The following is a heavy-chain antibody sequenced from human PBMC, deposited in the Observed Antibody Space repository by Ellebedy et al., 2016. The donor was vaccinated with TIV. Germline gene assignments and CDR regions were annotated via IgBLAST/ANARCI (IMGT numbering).Heavy chain of an antibody. CDR3: ARGILWFGELDYYGMDV. CDR1: GFSLSTSGMC. D-gene: IGHD3-10*01. CDR2: IDWDDDK. V-gene: IGHV2-70*11. Sequence: SGPTLVKPTQTLTLTCTFSGFSLSTSGMCVSWIRQPPGKALEWLARIDWDDDKYYSTSLKTRLTISKDTSKNQVVLTMTNMDPVDTATYYCARGILWFGELDYYGMDVWGQGTTVTVSS. J-gene: IGHJ6*02.